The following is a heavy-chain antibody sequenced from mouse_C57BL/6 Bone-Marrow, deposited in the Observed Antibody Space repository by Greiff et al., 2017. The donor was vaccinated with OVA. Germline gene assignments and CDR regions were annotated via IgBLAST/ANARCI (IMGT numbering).Heavy chain of an antibody. V-gene: IGHV1-75*01. D-gene: IGHD2-1*01. CDR3: ANVYYGNPWFAY. J-gene: IGHJ3*01. CDR1: GYTFTDYY. Sequence: VQLQQSGPELVKPGASVKISSKASGYTFTDYYINWVKQRPGQGLEWIGWIFPGSGSTYYNEKFKGKATLTVDKSSSTAYMLLSSLTSEDSAVYFCANVYYGNPWFAYWGQGTLVTVSA. CDR2: IFPGSGST.